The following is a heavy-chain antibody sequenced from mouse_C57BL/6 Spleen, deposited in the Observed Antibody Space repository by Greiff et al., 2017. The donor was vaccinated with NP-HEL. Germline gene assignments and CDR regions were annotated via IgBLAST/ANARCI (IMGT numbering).Heavy chain of an antibody. J-gene: IGHJ4*01. Sequence: VQLQQSGAELVKPGASVKISCKASGYAFSSYWMNWVKQRPGKGLEWIGQLYPGDGDTNYNGKFKGKATLTADKSSSTAYMQLSSLTSEDSAVYFCARDYYGSSYPYYYAMDYWGQGTSVTVSS. CDR1: GYAFSSYW. D-gene: IGHD1-1*01. CDR3: ARDYYGSSYPYYYAMDY. V-gene: IGHV1-80*01. CDR2: LYPGDGDT.